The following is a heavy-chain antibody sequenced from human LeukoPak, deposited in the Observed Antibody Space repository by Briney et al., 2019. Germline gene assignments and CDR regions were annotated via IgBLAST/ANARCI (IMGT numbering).Heavy chain of an antibody. Sequence: ASVKVSCKASGYTFTSYDINWVRQATGQGLEWMGWMNPDSGNTGYAQKFQGRVTMTRDTSISTAYMELSSLRSEDTAAYYCARSFTNGYCSSPSCPDYWGQGTLVTVSS. J-gene: IGHJ4*02. CDR1: GYTFTSYD. D-gene: IGHD2-2*03. V-gene: IGHV1-8*01. CDR2: MNPDSGNT. CDR3: ARSFTNGYCSSPSCPDY.